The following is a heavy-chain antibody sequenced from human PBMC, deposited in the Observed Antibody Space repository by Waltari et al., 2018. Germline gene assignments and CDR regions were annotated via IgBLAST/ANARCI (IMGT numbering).Heavy chain of an antibody. Sequence: EVQLLESGGGLVQPGGSLRLSCATSGFPFSSCAMTWVRHGPGKGLQGVSGISGSGGGTFYVDSVKGRFTISRDNSKNTLYLQMNSLRAEDTALYYCAADLGSGGYYLVHFDYWGQGTLVTVSS. D-gene: IGHD3-22*01. CDR1: GFPFSSCA. J-gene: IGHJ4*02. CDR2: ISGSGGGT. CDR3: AADLGSGGYYLVHFDY. V-gene: IGHV3-23*01.